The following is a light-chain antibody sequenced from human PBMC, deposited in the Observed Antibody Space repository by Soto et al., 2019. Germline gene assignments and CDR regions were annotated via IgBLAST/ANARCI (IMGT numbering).Light chain of an antibody. V-gene: IGKV3-11*01. CDR3: QQGSNWYT. J-gene: IGKJ2*01. CDR1: RSVSSY. Sequence: EIVLTQSPATLSLSPGERATLSCRASRSVSSYLACYQQKPGQALRLLIYDASNRAAGIPARFSGSGSGTDFTLTISSIEPEDFALYYCQQGSNWYTFGQGTKLEIK. CDR2: DAS.